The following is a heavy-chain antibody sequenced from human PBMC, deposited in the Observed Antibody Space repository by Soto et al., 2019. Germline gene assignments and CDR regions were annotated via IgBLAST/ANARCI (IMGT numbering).Heavy chain of an antibody. Sequence: AGGSLRLSCAASGFTFSSYAMSWVRQAPGKGLEWVSAISGSGGSTYYADSVKGRFTISRDNSKNTLYLQMNSLRAEDTAVYYCATSRSRRYCSSTSCYALDYWGQGTLVTVSS. D-gene: IGHD2-2*01. CDR1: GFTFSSYA. CDR3: ATSRSRRYCSSTSCYALDY. CDR2: ISGSGGST. J-gene: IGHJ4*02. V-gene: IGHV3-23*01.